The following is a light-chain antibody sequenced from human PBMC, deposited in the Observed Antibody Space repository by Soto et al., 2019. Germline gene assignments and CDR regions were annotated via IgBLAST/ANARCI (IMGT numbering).Light chain of an antibody. CDR3: AVWDDSLSGRL. Sequence: QPVLTQPPSASGTPGQRVTISCSGSRSNIRSNFVYWYQQLPGTAPKLLIYRNNQRPSGVPDRFSGSKSGTSASLAISGLRSEDEADYYCAVWDDSLSGRLFGRGTQLTVL. CDR1: RSNIRSNF. CDR2: RNN. J-gene: IGLJ2*01. V-gene: IGLV1-47*01.